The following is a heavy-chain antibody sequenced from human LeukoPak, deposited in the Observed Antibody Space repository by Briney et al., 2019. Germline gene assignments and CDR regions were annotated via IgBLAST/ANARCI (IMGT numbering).Heavy chain of an antibody. CDR1: GFTFDDYA. D-gene: IGHD3-10*01. CDR2: ISWNSGSI. J-gene: IGHJ5*02. Sequence: GGSLRLSCAASGFTFDDYAMHWVRQAPGKGLVWVSGISWNSGSIVYADSVKGRFTISRDNANNSLYLQMNSVRAEDTALYYCAKGPYGSGSFNWFDPWGQGTLVTVSS. CDR3: AKGPYGSGSFNWFDP. V-gene: IGHV3-9*01.